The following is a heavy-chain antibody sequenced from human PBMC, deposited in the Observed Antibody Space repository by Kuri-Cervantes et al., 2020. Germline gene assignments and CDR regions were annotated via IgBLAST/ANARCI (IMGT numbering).Heavy chain of an antibody. D-gene: IGHD3-22*01. J-gene: IGHJ3*02. V-gene: IGHV3-30-3*01. Sequence: GGSLRLSCAASGFTFSSYAMHWVRQAPGKGLEWVAVISYDGSNKYYADSVKGRFTISRDNSKNTLYLQMNSLRAEDTALYYCAKGLGTMIVAGFDIWAKGQWSPSPQ. CDR3: AKGLGTMIVAGFDI. CDR2: ISYDGSNK. CDR1: GFTFSSYA.